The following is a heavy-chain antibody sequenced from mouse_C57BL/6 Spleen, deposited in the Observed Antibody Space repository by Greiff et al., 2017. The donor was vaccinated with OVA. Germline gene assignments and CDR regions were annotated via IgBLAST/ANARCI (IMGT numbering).Heavy chain of an antibody. Sequence: QVQLQQSGPELVKPGASVKISCKASGYAFSSSWMNWVKQRPGKGLEWIGRIYPGDGDTNYNGKFKGKATLTADKSSSTAYMQLSSLTSEDSAVYFCARDYGSLSPFDVWGTGTTVTVSS. CDR2: IYPGDGDT. D-gene: IGHD1-1*01. V-gene: IGHV1-82*01. CDR1: GYAFSSSW. J-gene: IGHJ1*03. CDR3: ARDYGSLSPFDV.